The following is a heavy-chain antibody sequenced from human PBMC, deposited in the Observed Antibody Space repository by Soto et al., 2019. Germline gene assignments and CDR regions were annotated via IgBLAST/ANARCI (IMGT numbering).Heavy chain of an antibody. CDR2: ISSTAGRTS. CDR1: GFTFNTYP. J-gene: IGHJ6*02. D-gene: IGHD3-10*01. V-gene: IGHV3-23*01. Sequence: EVQLLHSGGGFRPPGGSVRLSCATSGFTFNTYPMTWVRQAPGKGLEWVASISSTAGRTSSYADSVKGRFAIARDFSDNSVYLEMNNLRVDDTAVYFCAKGVLSFHYGMEVWGQGTTVTVSS. CDR3: AKGVLSFHYGMEV.